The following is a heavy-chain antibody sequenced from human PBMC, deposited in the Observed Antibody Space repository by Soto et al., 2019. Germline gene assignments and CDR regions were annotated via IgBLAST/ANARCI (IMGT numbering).Heavy chain of an antibody. J-gene: IGHJ4*02. CDR3: ARSYCSSTSCHPYFDY. CDR1: GYTFTGYY. Sequence: ASVKVSCKAYGYTFTGYYMHWVRQAPGQGLEWMGWINPNSGGTNYAQKFQGWVTMTRDTSISTAYMELSRLRSDDTAVYYCARSYCSSTSCHPYFDYWGQGTLVTVSS. V-gene: IGHV1-2*04. D-gene: IGHD2-2*01. CDR2: INPNSGGT.